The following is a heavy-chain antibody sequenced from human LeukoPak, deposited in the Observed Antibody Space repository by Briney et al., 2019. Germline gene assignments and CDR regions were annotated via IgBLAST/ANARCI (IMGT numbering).Heavy chain of an antibody. D-gene: IGHD3-10*01. CDR1: GYTFTGYY. J-gene: IGHJ5*02. CDR3: ARAGRAVQLNNWFDP. Sequence: ASVKVTCKASGYTFTGYYMHWVRQAPGQGLEWMGWINPNSGGTNYAQKFQGRVTMTRDTSISTAYMELSSLKSDDTAVYYCARAGRAVQLNNWFDPWGQGTLVTVSS. CDR2: INPNSGGT. V-gene: IGHV1-2*02.